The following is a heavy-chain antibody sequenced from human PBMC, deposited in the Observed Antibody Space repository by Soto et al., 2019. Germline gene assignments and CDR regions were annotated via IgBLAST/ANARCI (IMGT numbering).Heavy chain of an antibody. CDR1: GYSFTSYW. V-gene: IGHV5-51*01. CDR2: IYPGDSAT. J-gene: IGHJ6*02. D-gene: IGHD5-18*01. Sequence: GESLKISCKGSGYSFTSYWIGWVRQMPGKGLEWMGIIYPGDSATRYSPSSQGQVTISADKSISTAYLQWSSLKASDTAMYYCASPSVDTAMGADYYYSGMAVWGQGTTVTVSS. CDR3: ASPSVDTAMGADYYYSGMAV.